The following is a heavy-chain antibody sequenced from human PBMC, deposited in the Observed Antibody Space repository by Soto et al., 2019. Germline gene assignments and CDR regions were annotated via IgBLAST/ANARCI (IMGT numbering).Heavy chain of an antibody. CDR2: IKDGGST. J-gene: IGHJ4*02. V-gene: IGHV4-34*01. CDR1: GGSFTGYY. Sequence: QVQLQQWGAGLLKPSETLSLTCAVNGGSFTGYYWSWVRQPPGKGLEWSGEIKDGGSTNYSPSLRSRVTISADTSKKQFSLKVNSVTAADTAVYYCARGQEGVVATHWDQGTLVTVSS. D-gene: IGHD2-15*01. CDR3: ARGQEGVVATH.